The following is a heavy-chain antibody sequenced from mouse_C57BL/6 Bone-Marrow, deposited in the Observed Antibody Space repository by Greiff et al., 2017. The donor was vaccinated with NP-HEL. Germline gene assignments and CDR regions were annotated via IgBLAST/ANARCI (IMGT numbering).Heavy chain of an antibody. D-gene: IGHD2-2*01. V-gene: IGHV1-76*01. J-gene: IGHJ4*01. CDR3: ARPPPPLYYGYDDPYAMDY. CDR1: GYTFTDYY. Sequence: QVQLKQSGAELVRPGASVKLSCKASGYTFTDYYINWVKQRPGQGLEWIARIYPGSGNTYYNEKFKGKATLTAEKSSSTAYMQLSSLTSEDSAVYFCARPPPPLYYGYDDPYAMDYWGQGTSVTVSS. CDR2: IYPGSGNT.